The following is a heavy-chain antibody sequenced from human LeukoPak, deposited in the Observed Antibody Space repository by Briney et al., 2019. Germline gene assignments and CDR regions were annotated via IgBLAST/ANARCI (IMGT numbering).Heavy chain of an antibody. CDR3: ARRRGGSCYSVCYYYMDV. CDR2: INHSGST. Sequence: SETLSLTCAVYGGSFSGYYWSWIRQPPGKGLEWIGEINHSGSTNYNPSLKSRVTISVDTSKNQFSLKLSSVTAADTAVYYCARRRGGSCYSVCYYYMDVWGKGTTVTIS. V-gene: IGHV4-34*01. J-gene: IGHJ6*03. CDR1: GGSFSGYY. D-gene: IGHD2-15*01.